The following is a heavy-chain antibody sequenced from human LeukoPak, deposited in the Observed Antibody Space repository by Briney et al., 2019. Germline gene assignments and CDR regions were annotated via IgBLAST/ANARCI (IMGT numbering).Heavy chain of an antibody. V-gene: IGHV3-7*01. J-gene: IGHJ5*02. CDR2: IKEDGSEK. Sequence: PGGSLRLSCAASGFTFSSYWMSWVRQPPGKGLEWVANIKEDGSEKYYVDSVKGRFTISRDNAKNSLSLQMNSLRAEDTAVYYCARDLVGAKYGVWFDPWGQGTLVTVSS. CDR1: GFTFSSYW. CDR3: ARDLVGAKYGVWFDP. D-gene: IGHD1-26*01.